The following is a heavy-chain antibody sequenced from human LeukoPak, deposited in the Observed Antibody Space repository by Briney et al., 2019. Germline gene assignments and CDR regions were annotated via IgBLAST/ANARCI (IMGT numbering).Heavy chain of an antibody. CDR1: GFTFSDYY. CDR3: AKEIYYYDSSGLVDY. D-gene: IGHD3-22*01. J-gene: IGHJ4*02. CDR2: ISSSGSTI. V-gene: IGHV3-11*01. Sequence: PGGSLRLSCAASGFTFSDYYMSWIRQAPGKGLEWVSYISSSGSTIYYADSVKGRFTISRDNAKNSLYLQMNSLRAEDTALYYCAKEIYYYDSSGLVDYWGQGTLVTVSS.